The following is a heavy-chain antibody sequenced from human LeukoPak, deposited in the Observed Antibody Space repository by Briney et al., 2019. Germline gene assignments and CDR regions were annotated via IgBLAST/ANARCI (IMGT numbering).Heavy chain of an antibody. CDR2: INTNTGNP. D-gene: IGHD2-2*02. J-gene: IGHJ4*02. Sequence: ASVKVSCKASGYTFADYAINWVRQAPGQGLEWMGWINTNTGNPTYVQGFTGRFVFSLDTSVSTAYLQISSLKAEDTAVYYCARDGCSITTCYSRDSWGQGTLVTVSS. V-gene: IGHV7-4-1*02. CDR1: GYTFADYA. CDR3: ARDGCSITTCYSRDS.